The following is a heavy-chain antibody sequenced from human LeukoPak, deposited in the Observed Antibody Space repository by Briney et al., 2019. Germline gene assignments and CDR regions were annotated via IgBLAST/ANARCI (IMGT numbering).Heavy chain of an antibody. J-gene: IGHJ4*02. CDR2: ISYSGST. V-gene: IGHV4-59*12. CDR3: AREEFTMVRGVIY. CDR1: GGSISSYY. D-gene: IGHD3-10*01. Sequence: SETLSLTCTVSGGSISSYYWSWIRQPPGKGLEWIGYISYSGSTNYNPSLKSRVTISVGTSKNQFSLKLSSVTAADTAVYYCAREEFTMVRGVIYWGQGTLVTVSS.